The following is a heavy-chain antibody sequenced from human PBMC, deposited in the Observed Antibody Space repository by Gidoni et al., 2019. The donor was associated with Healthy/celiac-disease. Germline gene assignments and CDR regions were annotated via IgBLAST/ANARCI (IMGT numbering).Heavy chain of an antibody. CDR1: GFTFSSYS. J-gene: IGHJ4*02. D-gene: IGHD3-10*01. V-gene: IGHV3-21*01. CDR2: ISSSSSYI. Sequence: EVQLVESGGGLVKPGGSLRLSCAASGFTFSSYSMNWVRQAPGKGLEWVSSISSSSSYIYYADSVKGRFTISRDNAKNSLYLQMNSLRAEDTAVYYCARDEGYYGSGSYFGYWGQGTLVTVSS. CDR3: ARDEGYYGSGSYFGY.